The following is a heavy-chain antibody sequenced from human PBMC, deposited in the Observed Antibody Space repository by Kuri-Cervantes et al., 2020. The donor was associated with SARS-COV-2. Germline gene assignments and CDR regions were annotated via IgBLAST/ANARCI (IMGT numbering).Heavy chain of an antibody. CDR3: SGRVDFSSVDY. V-gene: IGHV4-59*01. CDR1: GGSISGYY. D-gene: IGHD3/OR15-3a*01. CDR2: VSYNGAT. J-gene: IGHJ4*02. Sequence: ESLKISCTVSGGSISGYYWSWIRQPPGKGLEWIGYVSYNGATAYNPSLKSRVTMSLDTSKNQFSLRLSSVTAADTAVYYCSGRVDFSSVDYWGQGTLVTVSS.